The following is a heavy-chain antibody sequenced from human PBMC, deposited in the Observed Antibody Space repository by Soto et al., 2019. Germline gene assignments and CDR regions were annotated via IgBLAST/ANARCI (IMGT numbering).Heavy chain of an antibody. D-gene: IGHD2-15*01. CDR3: ARVVVAAKGGWFDP. J-gene: IGHJ5*02. V-gene: IGHV4-30-2*01. CDR1: GGSISSGDYC. Sequence: QLQLQESGSGLVKPSQTLSLTCAVSGGSISSGDYCWSWIRQPAGKGLEWIGYIYNSGGTYYNPSLKSRVTISVDMSKNQFSLKLSSVTAADTAVYYCARVVVAAKGGWFDPWGQGTMVTVSS. CDR2: IYNSGGT.